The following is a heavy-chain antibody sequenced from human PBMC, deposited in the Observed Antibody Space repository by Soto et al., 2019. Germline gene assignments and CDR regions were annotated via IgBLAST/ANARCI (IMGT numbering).Heavy chain of an antibody. CDR3: ARGGSSWYEVGGYYYYAMDV. J-gene: IGHJ6*02. V-gene: IGHV1-2*02. D-gene: IGHD6-13*01. CDR1: GYTFTGYY. Sequence: QVQLVQSGAEVKKPGASVKVSCKASGYTFTGYYMHWVRQAPGQGLEWMGWINPNSGGTNYAQKCQGRVTMTRDTSVRTAYMELSRLRSDGRAVYYCARGGSSWYEVGGYYYYAMDVWGQGTTVTVSS. CDR2: INPNSGGT.